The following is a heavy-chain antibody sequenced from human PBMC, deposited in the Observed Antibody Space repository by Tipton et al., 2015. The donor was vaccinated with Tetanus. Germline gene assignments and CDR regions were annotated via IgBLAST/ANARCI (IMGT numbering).Heavy chain of an antibody. D-gene: IGHD1-7*01. CDR2: IYPGDSDI. V-gene: IGHV5-51*01. CDR1: GYDFNNYW. CDR3: ARLRWNYSFRPYYFDS. Sequence: QLVQSGPEVKKPGESLKISCQASGYDFNNYWIGWVRQTPGKGLEWMAIIYPGDSDIKYSPSFQGQVTTSADTSINTAYLQWSSLRASDSALFYWARLRWNYSFRPYYFDSWGLGTLVTVSS. J-gene: IGHJ4*02.